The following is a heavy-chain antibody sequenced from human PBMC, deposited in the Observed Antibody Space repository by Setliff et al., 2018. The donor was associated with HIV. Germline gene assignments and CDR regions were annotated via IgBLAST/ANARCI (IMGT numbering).Heavy chain of an antibody. D-gene: IGHD2-2*01. CDR1: GYTFTGYA. CDR2: INAGNGNT. Sequence: EASVKVSCKASGYTFTGYAMHWVRQAPGQRLEWMGWINAGNGNTIYSQKFQGRFTISRDNSKNTLYLRMNSLRADDTAVYYCAKVNPRSVVPSARILGGFDPWGQGTPVTVSS. J-gene: IGHJ5*02. V-gene: IGHV1-3*01. CDR3: AKVNPRSVVPSARILGGFDP.